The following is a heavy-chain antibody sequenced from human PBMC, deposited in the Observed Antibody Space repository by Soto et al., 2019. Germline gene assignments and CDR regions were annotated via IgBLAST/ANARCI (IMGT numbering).Heavy chain of an antibody. CDR1: GFTFSSYG. V-gene: IGHV3-30*18. Sequence: GGSLRLSCAASGFTFSSYGMHWVRQAPGKGLEWVAVISYDGSNKYYADSVKGRFTISRDNSKNTLYLQMNSLRAEDTAVYYCAKLSEDDFWSGYEFRYYYYGMDVWGQGTTVTVSS. CDR3: AKLSEDDFWSGYEFRYYYYGMDV. D-gene: IGHD3-3*01. CDR2: ISYDGSNK. J-gene: IGHJ6*02.